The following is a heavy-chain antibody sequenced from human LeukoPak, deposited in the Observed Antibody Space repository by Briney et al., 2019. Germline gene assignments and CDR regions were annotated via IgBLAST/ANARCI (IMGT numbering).Heavy chain of an antibody. Sequence: GGSLRLSCAASEHTFSSHCMHWVRQAPGKGLVWVSRISTDGSNTNYADSVKPLFTISRDNAENTLSLQMNSLRAEDTAVYYCARVRSGYVFDYWGQGTLVTVSS. CDR1: EHTFSSHC. CDR2: ISTDGSNT. V-gene: IGHV3-74*01. D-gene: IGHD3-22*01. CDR3: ARVRSGYVFDY. J-gene: IGHJ4*02.